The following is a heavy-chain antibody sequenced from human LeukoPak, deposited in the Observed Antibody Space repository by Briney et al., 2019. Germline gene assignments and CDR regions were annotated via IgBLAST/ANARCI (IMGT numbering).Heavy chain of an antibody. Sequence: GGSLRLSCAASGFTFSTYGMSWVHQAPGKGLEWVSYISSSGSTIYYADSVKGRFTISRDNAKNSLYLQMNSLRAEDTAVYYCAELGITMIGGVWGKGTTVTISS. J-gene: IGHJ6*04. D-gene: IGHD3-10*02. CDR3: AELGITMIGGV. V-gene: IGHV3-48*04. CDR2: ISSSGSTI. CDR1: GFTFSTYG.